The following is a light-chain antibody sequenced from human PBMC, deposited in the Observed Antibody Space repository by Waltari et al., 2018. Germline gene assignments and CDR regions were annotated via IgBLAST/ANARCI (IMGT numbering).Light chain of an antibody. CDR2: GSS. CDR3: QQYGRSWNT. CDR1: QSVSSNY. Sequence: EIVLTQSPGTLSLSPGERPTLSCRASQSVSSNYLAWYQQRPGQAPRLLIHGSSSRATGIPDRFSGSGSGTDFTLTISRLEPEDFAVYYCQQYGRSWNTFGQGTKLEIK. V-gene: IGKV3-20*01. J-gene: IGKJ2*01.